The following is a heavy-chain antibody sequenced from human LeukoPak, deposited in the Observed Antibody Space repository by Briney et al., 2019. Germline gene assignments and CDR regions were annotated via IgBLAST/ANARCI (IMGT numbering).Heavy chain of an antibody. V-gene: IGHV4-61*01. CDR2: VSHSGNT. CDR3: VREHDWGDFDF. CDR1: GGSVISGSYY. Sequence: SETLSLTCTVSGGSVISGSYYWSWIRQPPGKGLEWIGYVSHSGNTNYNPSLKSRVAISKDTSKNQFSLNLSSVTAADTAVYYCVREHDWGDFDFWGQGTLVTVSS. D-gene: IGHD3-9*01. J-gene: IGHJ4*02.